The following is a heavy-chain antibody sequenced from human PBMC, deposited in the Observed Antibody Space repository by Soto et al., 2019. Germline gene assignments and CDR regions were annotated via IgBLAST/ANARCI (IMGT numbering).Heavy chain of an antibody. CDR1: GYTFTDHH. D-gene: IGHD3-16*02. Sequence: GAVKVSCNASGYTFTDHHIYWVRHAPGHAPEYMGWVHPNSGETKYVERFQGSVTMTRDTYISTAYLELRRLTSDHTALYYCARDLSRQSSKWFDPWGPGTRVTVS. V-gene: IGHV1-2*02. J-gene: IGHJ5*02. CDR3: ARDLSRQSSKWFDP. CDR2: VHPNSGET.